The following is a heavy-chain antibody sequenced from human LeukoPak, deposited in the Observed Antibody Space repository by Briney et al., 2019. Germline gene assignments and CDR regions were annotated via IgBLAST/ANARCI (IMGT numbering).Heavy chain of an antibody. D-gene: IGHD2-2*01. CDR1: GFTLSSHD. V-gene: IGHV3-23*01. J-gene: IGHJ6*03. Sequence: GGSLRLSCAASGFTLSSHDMTWVRQAPGKGLEWVSSISGSGDSTYNADTVKGRFTISRDNSKKTLFLQMTSLRDGDTAVYYCARSLRHCTSTSCSLYYYMDVWGKGTTVTVSS. CDR3: ARSLRHCTSTSCSLYYYMDV. CDR2: ISGSGDST.